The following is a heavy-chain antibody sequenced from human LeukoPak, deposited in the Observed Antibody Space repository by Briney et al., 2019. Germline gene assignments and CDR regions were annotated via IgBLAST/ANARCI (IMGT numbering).Heavy chain of an antibody. CDR2: INPDGSHK. D-gene: IGHD3-16*01. V-gene: IGHV3-7*01. Sequence: GGSLRLSCEASGFTFSLYWMTWVRQAPGKGPEWVADINPDGSHKYSVDSMKGRFTISRDNTKNTLFLQINSLRAEDTAVYYCVRQMIRFWFDPWGQGTLVTVSS. J-gene: IGHJ5*02. CDR3: VRQMIRFWFDP. CDR1: GFTFSLYW.